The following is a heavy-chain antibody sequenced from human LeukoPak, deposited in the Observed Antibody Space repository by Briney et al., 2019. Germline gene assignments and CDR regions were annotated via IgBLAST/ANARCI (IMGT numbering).Heavy chain of an antibody. D-gene: IGHD3-10*01. Sequence: GRSLRLSCAASGFTFSSYGMHWVRQAPGKGLEWVAVISYDGSNKYYADSVKGRFTISRDNSKNTLYLQMGSLRAEDMAVYYCARSRWFGDYRFDYWGQGTLVTVSS. J-gene: IGHJ4*02. CDR2: ISYDGSNK. CDR1: GFTFSSYG. CDR3: ARSRWFGDYRFDY. V-gene: IGHV3-30*03.